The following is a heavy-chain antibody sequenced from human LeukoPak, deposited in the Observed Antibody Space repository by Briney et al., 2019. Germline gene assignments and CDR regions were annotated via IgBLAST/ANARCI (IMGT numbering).Heavy chain of an antibody. J-gene: IGHJ4*02. D-gene: IGHD3-16*02. CDR3: TNHLMITFGGVIVNRVVY. Sequence: GGSLRLSCAASGFTFSGSAMHWVRQASGKGLEWVGRIRSKANSYATAYAASVKGRFSISRDDSKNTAYLQMNSLKTEDTAVYYCTNHLMITFGGVIVNRVVYWGQGTLVTVSS. CDR1: GFTFSGSA. CDR2: IRSKANSYAT. V-gene: IGHV3-73*01.